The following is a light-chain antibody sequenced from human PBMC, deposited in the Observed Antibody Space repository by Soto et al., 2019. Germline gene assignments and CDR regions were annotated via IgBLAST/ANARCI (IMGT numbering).Light chain of an antibody. Sequence: EIVLTQSPATLSLSPGERATLSCRASQSVSSYLAWYQQKPGQAPRLLIYEASNRATGIPARFSGSGSGTYFTLTISSLEPEDFAVYYCQQRTDWVTFGGGTKVEIK. V-gene: IGKV3-11*01. CDR3: QQRTDWVT. J-gene: IGKJ4*01. CDR1: QSVSSY. CDR2: EAS.